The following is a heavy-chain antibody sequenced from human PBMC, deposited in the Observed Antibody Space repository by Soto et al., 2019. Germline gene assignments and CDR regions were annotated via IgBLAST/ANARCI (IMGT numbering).Heavy chain of an antibody. CDR1: GFTFNVSA. V-gene: IGHV3-23*01. D-gene: IGHD6-19*01. Sequence: XESLLLCCAASGFTFNVSAVAWVRQAPGKGLEWVSSISGSGGHSSYADSVRGRFTISRDNVNSILSLDMSDLSAEDTAVYYCAKDCRRLAVAGSAFDSWGQGTLVTVSS. CDR3: AKDCRRLAVAGSAFDS. CDR2: ISGSGGHS. J-gene: IGHJ4*02.